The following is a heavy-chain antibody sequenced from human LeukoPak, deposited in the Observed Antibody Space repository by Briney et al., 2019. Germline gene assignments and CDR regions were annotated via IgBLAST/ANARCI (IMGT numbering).Heavy chain of an antibody. CDR3: ARDSGYDFWSGYYTWEGFYFDY. J-gene: IGHJ4*02. CDR2: IKQDGSEK. V-gene: IGHV3-7*01. CDR1: GFTFSSYW. Sequence: GGSLRLSCAASGFTFSSYWMSWVRQAPGKGLEWVANIKQDGSEKYYVDSVKGRFTISRDNAKNSLYLQMNSLRAEDTAVYYCARDSGYDFWSGYYTWEGFYFDYWGQGTLVTVSS. D-gene: IGHD3-3*01.